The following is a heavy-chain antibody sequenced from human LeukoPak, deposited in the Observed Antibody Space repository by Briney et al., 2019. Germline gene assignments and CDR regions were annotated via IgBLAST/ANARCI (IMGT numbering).Heavy chain of an antibody. Sequence: GGSLRLSCAASGFTFSSYGMHWVRQAPGKGLEWVAVIWYDGSNKYYADSVKGRFTISRDNSKNTLYLQMNSLRAEDTAVYYCARDSFDYHDSSGYYGYWGQGTLVTVSS. CDR2: IWYDGSNK. V-gene: IGHV3-33*01. J-gene: IGHJ4*02. D-gene: IGHD3-22*01. CDR3: ARDSFDYHDSSGYYGY. CDR1: GFTFSSYG.